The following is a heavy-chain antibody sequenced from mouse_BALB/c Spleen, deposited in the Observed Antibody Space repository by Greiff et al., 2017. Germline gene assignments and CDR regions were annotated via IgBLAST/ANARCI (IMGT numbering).Heavy chain of an antibody. CDR3: ARENRYGGYFDY. J-gene: IGHJ2*01. V-gene: IGHV1S126*01. CDR2: IDPSDSET. CDR1: GYSFTSYW. Sequence: VQLQQSGPQLVRPGASVKISCKASGYSFTSYWMHWVKQRPGQGLEWIGMIDPSDSETRLNQKFKDKATLTVDKSSSTAYMQLSSPTSEDSAVYYCARENRYGGYFDYWGQGTTLTVSS. D-gene: IGHD2-14*01.